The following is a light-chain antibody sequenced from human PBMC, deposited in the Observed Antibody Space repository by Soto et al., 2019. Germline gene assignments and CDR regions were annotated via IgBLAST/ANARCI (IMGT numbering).Light chain of an antibody. Sequence: VVMTHSASTLSVTPLYRATLSFMASQSVGSDVAWYQQKPGQAPRLLIYGASTRATGIPARFSGSGSGTEVTLIISSLQSEDFAIYYCQQYNKWPQPFGQGTKVDIK. CDR1: QSVGSD. J-gene: IGKJ1*01. CDR2: GAS. V-gene: IGKV3-15*01. CDR3: QQYNKWPQP.